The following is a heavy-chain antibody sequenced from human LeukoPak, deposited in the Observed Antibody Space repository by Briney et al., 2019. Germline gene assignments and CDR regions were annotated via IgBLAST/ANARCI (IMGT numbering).Heavy chain of an antibody. J-gene: IGHJ4*02. Sequence: GGSLRLSCAASGFTFSTYSMTWVRQGPGKGLVWVSSIYPSGDSTFYADSVKGRFTISRDNSKNTLYLQMSSLRTEDTAIYYCAKDVVPDSGWDLDYWGQGTLVTVSS. CDR2: IYPSGDST. CDR1: GFTFSTYS. V-gene: IGHV3-23*01. D-gene: IGHD6-19*01. CDR3: AKDVVPDSGWDLDY.